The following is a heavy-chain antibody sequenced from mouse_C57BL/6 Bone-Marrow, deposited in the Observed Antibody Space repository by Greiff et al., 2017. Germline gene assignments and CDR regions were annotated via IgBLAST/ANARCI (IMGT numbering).Heavy chain of an antibody. J-gene: IGHJ1*03. V-gene: IGHV1-64*01. Sequence: QVQLQQPGAELVKPGASVKLSCKASGYTFTSYWMHWVKQRPGQGLEWIGMIHPNGGSTNYNEKFKSKATLTVDKSSSTAYMQLSSLTSEDSAVYYCARYSSYWYFDVWGTGTTVTVSS. CDR2: IHPNGGST. D-gene: IGHD1-1*01. CDR1: GYTFTSYW. CDR3: ARYSSYWYFDV.